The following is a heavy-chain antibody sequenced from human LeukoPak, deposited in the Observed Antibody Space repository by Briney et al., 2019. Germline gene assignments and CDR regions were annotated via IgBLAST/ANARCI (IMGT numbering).Heavy chain of an antibody. V-gene: IGHV3-30-3*01. D-gene: IGHD3-22*01. J-gene: IGHJ6*02. CDR1: GFTFSSYA. CDR3: AREYMDYYDSSGPSYYYYGMDV. Sequence: GGSLRLSCAASGFTFSSYAMHWVRQAPGKGLEWVAVISYDGSNKYYADSVKGRFTISRDNSKNTLYLQVNSLRAEDTAVYYCAREYMDYYDSSGPSYYYYGMDVWGQGTTVTVSS. CDR2: ISYDGSNK.